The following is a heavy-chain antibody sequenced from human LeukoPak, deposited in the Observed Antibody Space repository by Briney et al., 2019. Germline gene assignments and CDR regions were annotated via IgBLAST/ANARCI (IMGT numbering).Heavy chain of an antibody. J-gene: IGHJ4*02. CDR3: ARTGGIDTAMDY. CDR2: IYYSGST. V-gene: IGHV4-39*01. CDR1: GFTFSSYA. D-gene: IGHD5-18*01. Sequence: GSLRLSCAASGFTFSSYAMSWVRQAPGKGLEWIGSIYYSGSTYYNPSLKSRVTISVDTSKNQFSLKLSSVTAADTAVYYCARTGGIDTAMDYWGQGTLVTVSS.